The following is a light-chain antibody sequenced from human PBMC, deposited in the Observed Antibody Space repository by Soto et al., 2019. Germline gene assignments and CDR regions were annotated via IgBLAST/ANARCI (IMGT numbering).Light chain of an antibody. Sequence: EIVLTQSPGTLSLSPGERATLSCRASQSVSSSYLAWYQQKPGPAPRLLIYGASRRATGIPDRFSGSGSGTDFTLTISRLEPEDFAVYFCQQYGNSPPNTCGQGTKVEIK. CDR2: GAS. CDR1: QSVSSSY. CDR3: QQYGNSPPNT. V-gene: IGKV3-20*01. J-gene: IGKJ2*01.